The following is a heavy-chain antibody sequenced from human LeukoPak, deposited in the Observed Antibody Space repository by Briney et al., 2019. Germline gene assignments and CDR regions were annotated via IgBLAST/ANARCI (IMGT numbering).Heavy chain of an antibody. D-gene: IGHD3-22*01. CDR1: GFTFSSYE. CDR3: ATPGGLTYYYDSSGYTLDY. Sequence: GGSLRLSCAASGFTFSSYEMNWVRQAPGKGLEWVSYIGSSGSTIYYADSVKGRFTISRDNAKNSLYLQMNSLRAEDTAVYYCATPGGLTYYYDSSGYTLDYWGQGTLVTVSS. CDR2: IGSSGSTI. V-gene: IGHV3-48*03. J-gene: IGHJ4*02.